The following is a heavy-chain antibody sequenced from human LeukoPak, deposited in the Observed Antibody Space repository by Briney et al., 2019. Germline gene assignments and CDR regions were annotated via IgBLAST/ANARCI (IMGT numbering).Heavy chain of an antibody. D-gene: IGHD3-10*01. CDR1: GFTFSGYS. J-gene: IGHJ3*02. Sequence: GGSLRLSCAASGFTFSGYSMNWVRQAPGKGLEWVSSISSSSSYIYYADSVKGRFTISRDNAKNSLYLQMNSLRAEDTAVYYCAKDFAWFGELSAFDIWGQGTMVTVSS. V-gene: IGHV3-21*04. CDR2: ISSSSSYI. CDR3: AKDFAWFGELSAFDI.